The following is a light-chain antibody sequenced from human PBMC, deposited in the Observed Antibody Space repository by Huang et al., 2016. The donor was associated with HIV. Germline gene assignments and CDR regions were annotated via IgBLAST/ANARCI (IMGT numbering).Light chain of an antibody. Sequence: VLTQSPGNLSFFPGVRVTLSCRASQKVSTYYVAWYQHKPGQAPRLLIYGTSYMATGIPERFGGSGSGTDFTLTISRLEPEDIAVYYCQLYGSSPTFGQGTKVEI. V-gene: IGKV3-20*01. CDR3: QLYGSSPT. J-gene: IGKJ1*01. CDR1: QKVSTYY. CDR2: GTS.